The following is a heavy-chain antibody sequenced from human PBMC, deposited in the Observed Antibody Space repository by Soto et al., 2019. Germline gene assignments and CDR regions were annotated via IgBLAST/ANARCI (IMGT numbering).Heavy chain of an antibody. J-gene: IGHJ4*01. Sequence: PLETLSLTCAVSGDSIISGYYWAWIRQPPGKGLEWIGSIYHSGTTYYNPSLRSRVTISVHTSMNQFSLKLSSVTAADSALYYCARTDSVGYYPYF. CDR2: IYHSGTT. CDR1: GDSIISGYY. V-gene: IGHV4-38-2*01. D-gene: IGHD3-22*01. CDR3: ARTDSVGYYPYF.